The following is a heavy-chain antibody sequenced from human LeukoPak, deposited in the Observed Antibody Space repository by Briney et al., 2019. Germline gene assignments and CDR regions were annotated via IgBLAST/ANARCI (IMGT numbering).Heavy chain of an antibody. CDR1: GGSFSGYY. CDR3: ARREAYGDYVRNWFDP. Sequence: KPSETLSLTCAVYGGSFSGYYWSWIRQPPGKGLEWIGEINHSGSTNYNPSLKSRVTISVDTSKNQFSLKLSSVTAADTAVYYCARREAYGDYVRNWFDPWGQGTLVTVSS. J-gene: IGHJ5*02. V-gene: IGHV4-34*01. CDR2: INHSGST. D-gene: IGHD4-17*01.